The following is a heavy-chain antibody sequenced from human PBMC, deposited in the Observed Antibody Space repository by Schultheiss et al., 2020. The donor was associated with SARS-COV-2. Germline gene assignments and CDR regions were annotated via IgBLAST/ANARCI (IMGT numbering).Heavy chain of an antibody. J-gene: IGHJ5*02. CDR1: GFTFSDYE. CDR2: ISSSGGTI. D-gene: IGHD3-10*01. Sequence: GGSLRLSCAASGFTFSDYEMTWVRQAPGKGLEWVSSISSSGGTIYYADFVKGRFTISRDNAKNSLYLQMNSLRAEDTAVYYCACHYGSGSRNWFDPWGQGTLVTVSS. CDR3: ACHYGSGSRNWFDP. V-gene: IGHV3-48*03.